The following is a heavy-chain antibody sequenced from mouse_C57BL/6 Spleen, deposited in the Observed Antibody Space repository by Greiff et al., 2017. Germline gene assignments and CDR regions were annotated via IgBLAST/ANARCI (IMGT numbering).Heavy chain of an antibody. J-gene: IGHJ3*01. CDR3: TTTVGFAY. V-gene: IGHV14-4*01. D-gene: IGHD1-1*01. CDR1: GFNIKDDY. Sequence: VQLQQSGAELVRPGASVKLSCTASGFNIKDDYMHWVKQRPEQGLEWIGWIDPENGDTEYASKFQGKATITADTSSNTAYLQLSSLTSEDTAVYDCTTTVGFAYWGQGTLVTVSA. CDR2: IDPENGDT.